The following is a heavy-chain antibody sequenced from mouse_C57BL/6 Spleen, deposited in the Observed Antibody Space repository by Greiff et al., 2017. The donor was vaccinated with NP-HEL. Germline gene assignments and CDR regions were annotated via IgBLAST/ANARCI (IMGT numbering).Heavy chain of an antibody. D-gene: IGHD2-4*01. J-gene: IGHJ3*01. V-gene: IGHV5-9-1*02. CDR2: ISSGGDYI. CDR3: TRGSYDYDGGVFAY. Sequence: EVQLVESGEGLVKPGGSLKLSCAASGFTFSSYAMSWVRQTPEKRLEWVAYISSGGDYIYYADTVKGRFTISRDNARNTLYLQMSSLKSEDTAMYYCTRGSYDYDGGVFAYWGQGTLVTVSA. CDR1: GFTFSSYA.